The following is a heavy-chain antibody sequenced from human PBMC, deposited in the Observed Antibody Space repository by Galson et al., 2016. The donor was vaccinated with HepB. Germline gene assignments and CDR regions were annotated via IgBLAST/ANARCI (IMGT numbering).Heavy chain of an antibody. Sequence: SLRLSCAASGFTFNSNAMNWVRQAPGKGLEWVSGISDTDNSASYADSVKGRFTISRDNSKNTLYLQMNSLRAEDTAMYYCAKQHTTGWYSSLTSWGQGTLVTVSS. CDR3: AKQHTTGWYSSLTS. CDR2: ISDTDNSA. CDR1: GFTFNSNA. J-gene: IGHJ5*02. V-gene: IGHV3-23*01. D-gene: IGHD6-19*01.